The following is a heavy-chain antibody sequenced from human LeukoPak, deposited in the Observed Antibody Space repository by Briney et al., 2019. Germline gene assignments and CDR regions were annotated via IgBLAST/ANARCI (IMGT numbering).Heavy chain of an antibody. CDR1: GFTFSSFA. D-gene: IGHD6-13*01. CDR3: AKVPRGVASSSWTFDY. V-gene: IGHV3-23*01. J-gene: IGHJ4*02. Sequence: TGGSLRLSCAASGFTFSSFAMTWVRQAPEKGLEWVSAISGSGGSTYYADSVKGRFTISRDNSKNTLYLQMNSLRAEDTAVYYCAKVPRGVASSSWTFDYWGQGTLVTVSS. CDR2: ISGSGGST.